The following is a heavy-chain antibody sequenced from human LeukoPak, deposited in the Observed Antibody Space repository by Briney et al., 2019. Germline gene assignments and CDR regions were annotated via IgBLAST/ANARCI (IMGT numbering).Heavy chain of an antibody. V-gene: IGHV3-66*01. D-gene: IGHD3-22*01. CDR3: ARDRGRYYDSRGFYWGYYFDS. J-gene: IGHJ4*02. CDR2: IYSGGST. Sequence: GGSLRLSCAASGFTVSSNYMSWVRQAPGKGLKWVSVIYSGGSTYYADSVKGRFTISRDNSKNTLYLQMNSLRAEDTAVYYCARDRGRYYDSRGFYWGYYFDSWGQGILVTVST. CDR1: GFTVSSNY.